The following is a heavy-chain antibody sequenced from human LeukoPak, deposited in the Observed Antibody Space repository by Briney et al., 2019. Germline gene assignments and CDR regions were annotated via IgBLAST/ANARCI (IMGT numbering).Heavy chain of an antibody. CDR3: ARGPEGAAAGTLYGY. CDR2: IYYSGST. J-gene: IGHJ4*02. CDR1: GGSISSYY. D-gene: IGHD6-13*01. Sequence: PSETLSLTCTVSGGSISSYYWSWIRQPPGKGLEWIGYIYYSGSTNYNPSLKSRVTISVDTSKNQFSLKLSSVTAADTAVYYCARGPEGAAAGTLYGYWGQGTLVTVSS. V-gene: IGHV4-59*01.